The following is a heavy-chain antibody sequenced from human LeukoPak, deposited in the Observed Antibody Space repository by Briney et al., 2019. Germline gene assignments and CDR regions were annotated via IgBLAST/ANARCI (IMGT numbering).Heavy chain of an antibody. D-gene: IGHD6-13*01. CDR3: AKDSIAAAGGFDY. CDR1: GFTFSDYY. J-gene: IGHJ4*02. V-gene: IGHV3-11*01. Sequence: GGCLRLSCEAAGFTFSDYYMSWVRQAQGKGREWVSFISSRGDYLYYGDSVRGRFTISRDNARNSLFLQMNSLRAEDTAVYYCAKDSIAAAGGFDYWGQGTLVTVSS. CDR2: ISSRGDYL.